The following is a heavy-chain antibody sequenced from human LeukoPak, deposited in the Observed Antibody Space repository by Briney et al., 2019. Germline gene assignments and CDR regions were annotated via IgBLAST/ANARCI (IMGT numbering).Heavy chain of an antibody. CDR2: IYSGGTT. D-gene: IGHD6-19*01. V-gene: IGHV3-66*01. Sequence: GGSLRLSCAASGFTVSSHYMSWVRQAPGKGLEWVSIIYSGGTTYYTDSVKGRFTISRDNSKNTLDLQMSSLRTEDTAVYYCARAPQGIAVAAYDFWGQGTLVTVSS. J-gene: IGHJ4*02. CDR1: GFTVSSHY. CDR3: ARAPQGIAVAAYDF.